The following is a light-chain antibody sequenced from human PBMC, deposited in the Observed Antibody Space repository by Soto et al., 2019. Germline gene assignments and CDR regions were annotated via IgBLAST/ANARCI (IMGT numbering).Light chain of an antibody. J-gene: IGLJ3*02. Sequence: QSALTQPPSVSAAPGQKVTISCSGSSSNIGNNYVSWYQQLPGTAPKLLIYDNNKRPSGIPDRFSGSKSGTSATLGITGLQTGDEADYYCGTWDSSLSDPWVFGGGTKVTVL. V-gene: IGLV1-51*01. CDR1: SSNIGNNY. CDR2: DNN. CDR3: GTWDSSLSDPWV.